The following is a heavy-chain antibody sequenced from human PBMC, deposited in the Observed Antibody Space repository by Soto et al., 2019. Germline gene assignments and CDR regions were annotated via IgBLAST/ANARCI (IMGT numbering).Heavy chain of an antibody. Sequence: EVQLLESGGGLVQPGGSLRLSCAASGFTFSSYAMSWVRQAPGKGLEWVSAISGSGGSTYYADSVKGRFTISRDNXXNTLYLQMTSLRAEDTAVYYCAKFVRITMIAYFDYWGQGTLVTVSS. CDR2: ISGSGGST. D-gene: IGHD3-22*01. J-gene: IGHJ4*02. CDR1: GFTFSSYA. V-gene: IGHV3-23*01. CDR3: AKFVRITMIAYFDY.